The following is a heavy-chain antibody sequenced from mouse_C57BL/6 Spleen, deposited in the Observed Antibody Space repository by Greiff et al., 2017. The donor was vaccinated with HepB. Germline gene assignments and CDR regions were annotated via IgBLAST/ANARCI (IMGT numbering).Heavy chain of an antibody. CDR3: TRDGTGAWFAY. J-gene: IGHJ3*01. D-gene: IGHD3-3*01. Sequence: VKLKQSGAELVRPGASVTLSCKASGYTFTDYEMHWVKQTPVHGLQWIGAIDPETGGTAYNQKFKGKAILTADKSSSTAYMELRSLTSEDSAVYYCTRDGTGAWFAYWGQGTLVTVSA. CDR1: GYTFTDYE. CDR2: IDPETGGT. V-gene: IGHV1-15*01.